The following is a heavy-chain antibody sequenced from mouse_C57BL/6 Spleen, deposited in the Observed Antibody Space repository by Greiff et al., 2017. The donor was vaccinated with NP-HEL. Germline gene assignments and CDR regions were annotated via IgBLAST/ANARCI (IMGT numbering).Heavy chain of an antibody. D-gene: IGHD2-4*01. CDR2: IDPSDSET. CDR1: GYTFTSYW. CDR3: VYDYDGRYFDY. Sequence: QVQLQQPGAELVRPGSSVKLSCKASGYTFTSYWMHWVKQRPIQGLEWIGNIDPSDSETHYNQKFKDKATLTVDKSSSTAYMQLSSLTSEDSAVYYCVYDYDGRYFDYWGKGTTLTVSS. V-gene: IGHV1-52*01. J-gene: IGHJ2*01.